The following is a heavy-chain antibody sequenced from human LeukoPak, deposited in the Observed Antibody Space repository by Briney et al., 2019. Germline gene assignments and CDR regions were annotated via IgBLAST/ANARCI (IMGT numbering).Heavy chain of an antibody. V-gene: IGHV3-74*01. CDR2: INDDGSAT. J-gene: IGHJ4*02. Sequence: PGGSLRLSCAASGFTFSSYSMNWVRQVPGKGLVWVSRINDDGSATFCADSVKGRFTISRDNAKNTLFLQINSLRAEDTAVYYCAREILAPGKTHDYWGQGTLVTVSS. CDR3: AREILAPGKTHDY. CDR1: GFTFSSYS.